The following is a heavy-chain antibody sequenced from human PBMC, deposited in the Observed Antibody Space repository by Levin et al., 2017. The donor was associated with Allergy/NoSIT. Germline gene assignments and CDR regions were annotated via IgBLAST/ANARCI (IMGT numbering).Heavy chain of an antibody. CDR3: ARGRGNAVAGVVDF. V-gene: IGHV3-21*01. CDR1: GFTFSSYS. J-gene: IGHJ4*02. D-gene: IGHD6-19*01. CDR2: FSSSRTYI. Sequence: GGSLRLSCAASGFTFSSYSMNWFRQAPGKGLEWVSFFSSSRTYIYYADSVKGRFTISRDNATTSLYLQMNSLRAEDTPVYYCARGRGNAVAGVVDFWGQGTLVTVSS.